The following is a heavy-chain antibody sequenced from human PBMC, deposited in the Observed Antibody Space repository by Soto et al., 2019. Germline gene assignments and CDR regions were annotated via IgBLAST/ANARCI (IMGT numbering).Heavy chain of an antibody. V-gene: IGHV1-8*01. D-gene: IGHD3-10*01. CDR2: MNPNSGNT. J-gene: IGHJ4*02. CDR1: GYTFTRYD. Sequence: ASVKVYCKASGYTFTRYDINCVRQATGKGLEWMGWMNPNSGNTGYAQKFQGRVTMTRNTSISTAYMELSSLRSEDTAVYYCARPDCSITSCYSYYYGSGSYYSSRYWGQGTLVTVSS. CDR3: ARPDCSITSCYSYYYGSGSYYSSRY.